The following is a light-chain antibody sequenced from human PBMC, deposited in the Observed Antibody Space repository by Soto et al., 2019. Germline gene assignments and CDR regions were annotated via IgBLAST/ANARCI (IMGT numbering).Light chain of an antibody. CDR3: QQRRNWPPT. Sequence: EIVLTQSPATLSLSPGERATLSCRASQSVDNYLAWYQQKPGQAPWLLIYDASKRAPGIPARFSGSGSGTDFTLTISGLEPEDFAVYYCQQRRNWPPTFGQGTKVDIK. CDR2: DAS. J-gene: IGKJ1*01. CDR1: QSVDNY. V-gene: IGKV3-11*01.